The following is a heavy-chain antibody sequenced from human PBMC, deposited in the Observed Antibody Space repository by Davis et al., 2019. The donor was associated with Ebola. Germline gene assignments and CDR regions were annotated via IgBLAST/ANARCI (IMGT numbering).Heavy chain of an antibody. CDR1: VITFSSYA. CDR3: AKSGLSFGVVKYHYGMDV. V-gene: IGHV3-23*01. CDR2: ISGSGGST. D-gene: IGHD3-3*01. Sequence: GGSLRLSCTDSVITFSSYAMTWVRQAPGKGLEWVSAISGSGGSTYYAESVKGRFTIPRDNSKKTLYLQMNSLRAEDTAVYYCAKSGLSFGVVKYHYGMDVWGKGTTVTVSS. J-gene: IGHJ6*04.